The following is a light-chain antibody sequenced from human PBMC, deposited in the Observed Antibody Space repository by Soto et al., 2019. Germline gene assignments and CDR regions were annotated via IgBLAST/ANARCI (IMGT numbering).Light chain of an antibody. CDR3: TSYTTSTTVI. J-gene: IGLJ2*01. V-gene: IGLV2-14*01. CDR2: EVS. CDR1: SSDVGGYNS. Sequence: QSALTQPASVSGSPGQSITISCTGTSSDVGGYNSVSWYQQHPGKAPKLMIYEVSNRPSGVSNRFSGSKSGTTASLTISGLHAEDEADYYCTSYTTSTTVIFGGGTKLTVL.